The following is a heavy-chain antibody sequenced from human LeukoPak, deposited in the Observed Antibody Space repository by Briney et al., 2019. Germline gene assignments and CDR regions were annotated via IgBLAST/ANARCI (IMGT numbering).Heavy chain of an antibody. CDR3: ARGVPYDSSGTNTGLYFDY. CDR2: INHSGST. V-gene: IGHV4-34*01. J-gene: IGHJ4*02. CDR1: GGSFSGYY. Sequence: PSETLSFTCAVYGGSFSGYYWSWIRQPPGKGLEWIGEINHSGSTNYNPSLKSRVTISVDTSKNQFSLKLSSVTAADTAVYYCARGVPYDSSGTNTGLYFDYWGQGTLVTVSS. D-gene: IGHD3-22*01.